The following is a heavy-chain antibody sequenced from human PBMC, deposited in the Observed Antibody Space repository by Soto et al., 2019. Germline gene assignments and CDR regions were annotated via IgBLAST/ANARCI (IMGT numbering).Heavy chain of an antibody. V-gene: IGHV3-48*02. J-gene: IGHJ4*02. Sequence: PGGSLRLSCAASGFTFSSYSMNWVRQAPGKGLEWVSYISSSSSSTIYYADSVKGRFTISRDNAKNSLYLQMNSLRDEDTAGYYCSRFEWLREIDYWGQEYLVTVSS. CDR2: ISSSSSSTI. CDR3: SRFEWLREIDY. D-gene: IGHD5-12*01. CDR1: GFTFSSYS.